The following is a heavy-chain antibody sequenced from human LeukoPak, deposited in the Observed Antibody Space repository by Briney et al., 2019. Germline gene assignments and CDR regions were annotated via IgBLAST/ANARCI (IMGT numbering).Heavy chain of an antibody. Sequence: ASVKVSCKASGYTFTSYYMHWVRQAPGQGLEWMGIINPSGGSTSYAQKFQGRVTMTRDTSTSTVYMELSSLRSEDTAVYYCARDRVAQYYGSGSYYVCWGQGTLVTVSS. CDR3: ARDRVAQYYGSGSYYVC. V-gene: IGHV1-46*01. J-gene: IGHJ4*02. CDR2: INPSGGST. D-gene: IGHD3-10*01. CDR1: GYTFTSYY.